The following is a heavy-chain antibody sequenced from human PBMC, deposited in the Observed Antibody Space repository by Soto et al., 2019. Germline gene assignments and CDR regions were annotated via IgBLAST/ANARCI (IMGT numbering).Heavy chain of an antibody. D-gene: IGHD4-17*01. Sequence: QVQLVESGGGVVQPGRSLRLSCAASGFTFSSYGMHWVRQAPGKGLEWVAVISYDGSNKYYADSVKGRFTISRDNSKNTLYLQMNSLRAEDTAVYYCAKDLRSDYSHGPDYWGQGTLVTVSS. CDR2: ISYDGSNK. CDR1: GFTFSSYG. V-gene: IGHV3-30*18. CDR3: AKDLRSDYSHGPDY. J-gene: IGHJ4*02.